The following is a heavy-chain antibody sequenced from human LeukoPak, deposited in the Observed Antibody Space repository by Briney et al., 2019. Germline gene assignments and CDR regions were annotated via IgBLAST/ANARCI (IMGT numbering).Heavy chain of an antibody. CDR1: GFTVSSNY. V-gene: IGHV3-23*01. D-gene: IGHD1-26*01. J-gene: IGHJ4*02. Sequence: GGSLRLSCAASGFTVSSNYKSWVRQAPGKGLEWVSTISGGGGSTYYADSVKGRFTISRDNSKNTLYLQVNSLRAEDTAVYYCAKGGKWDVTPFDYWGQGTLVTVSS. CDR3: AKGGKWDVTPFDY. CDR2: ISGGGGST.